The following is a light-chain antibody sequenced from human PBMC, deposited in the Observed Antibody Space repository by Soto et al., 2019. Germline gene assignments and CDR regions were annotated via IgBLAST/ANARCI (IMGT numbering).Light chain of an antibody. V-gene: IGLV2-14*01. CDR2: HVS. CDR1: SSDVGGYNY. Sequence: QSALTQPASVSGSPGQSITISCTGTSSDVGGYNYVSWYQQHPGKAPKLMIYHVSNRPSGVSNRFSGSKSDNTASLTISGLQSEDEADYCCNSYSSSSTYVFGTGTKVTVL. CDR3: NSYSSSSTYV. J-gene: IGLJ1*01.